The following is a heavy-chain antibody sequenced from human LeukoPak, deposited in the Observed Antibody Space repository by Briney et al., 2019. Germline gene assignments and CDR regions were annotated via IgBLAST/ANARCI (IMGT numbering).Heavy chain of an antibody. J-gene: IGHJ3*02. CDR1: GGSISSSSYY. CDR3: ARAEYYYGSGTHAFDI. V-gene: IGHV4-39*07. CDR2: IYYSGST. Sequence: SETLSLTCTVSGGSISSSSYYWGWIRQPPGKGLEWIGSIYYSGSTNYNPSLKSRVTISVDTFKNQFSLKLSSVTAADTAVYYCARAEYYYGSGTHAFDIWGQGTMVTVSS. D-gene: IGHD3-10*01.